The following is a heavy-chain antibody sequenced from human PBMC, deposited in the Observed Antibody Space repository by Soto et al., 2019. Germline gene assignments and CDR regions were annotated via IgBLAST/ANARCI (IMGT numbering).Heavy chain of an antibody. CDR3: ARQKYSSSSGFDY. J-gene: IGHJ4*02. Sequence: GGSLRLSCAASGFTFSSYSMNWVRQAPGKGLEWVSYISSSSTIYYADSVKGRFTISRDNAKNSLYLQMNSLRAEDTAVYYCARQKYSSSSGFDYWGQGTLVTVSS. V-gene: IGHV3-48*01. D-gene: IGHD6-6*01. CDR1: GFTFSSYS. CDR2: ISSSSTI.